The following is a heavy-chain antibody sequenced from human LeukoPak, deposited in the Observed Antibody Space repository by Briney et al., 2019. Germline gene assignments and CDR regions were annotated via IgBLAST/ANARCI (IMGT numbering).Heavy chain of an antibody. J-gene: IGHJ6*02. CDR1: GFTFSSYS. D-gene: IGHD6-19*01. V-gene: IGHV3-49*04. CDR3: TSGLAVAGTGYYYGMDV. CDR2: IRSKAYGGTT. Sequence: PGGSLRLSCAASGFTFSSYSMNWVRQAPGKGLEWVGFIRSKAYGGTTEYAASVKGRFTISRDDSKSIAYLQMNSLKTEDTAVYYCTSGLAVAGTGYYYGMDVWGQGTTVTVSS.